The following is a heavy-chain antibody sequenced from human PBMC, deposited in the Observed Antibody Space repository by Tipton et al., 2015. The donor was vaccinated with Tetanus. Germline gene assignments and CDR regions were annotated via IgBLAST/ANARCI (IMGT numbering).Heavy chain of an antibody. V-gene: IGHV3-11*01. Sequence: GSLRLSCTAPGFTFSDHYMAWIRQAPGKGLEWISYISGSGSSIFHADSVKGRFSISRDNAKNALYLQMNSLTAEDTAVYYCARDLDGYCSSTNCYRGYFDYWGRGTLVTVSS. J-gene: IGHJ4*02. CDR3: ARDLDGYCSSTNCYRGYFDY. CDR2: ISGSGSSI. CDR1: GFTFSDHY. D-gene: IGHD2-2*03.